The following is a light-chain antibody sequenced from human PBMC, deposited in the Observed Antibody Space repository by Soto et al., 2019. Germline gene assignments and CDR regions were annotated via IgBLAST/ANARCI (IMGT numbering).Light chain of an antibody. CDR3: QQRSNWPPIT. V-gene: IGKV3-11*01. CDR2: DAS. Sequence: EIVLTQSGATRSVAPWEIATLSCRASQSVSSYLAWYQQKPGQAPRLLIYDASNRATGIPARFSGSGSGTDFTLTISSLEPEDFAVYYCQQRSNWPPITFGQGTRLEIK. J-gene: IGKJ5*01. CDR1: QSVSSY.